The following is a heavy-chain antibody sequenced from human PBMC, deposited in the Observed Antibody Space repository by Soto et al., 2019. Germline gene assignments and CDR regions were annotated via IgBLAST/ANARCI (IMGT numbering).Heavy chain of an antibody. CDR3: AREVRDGDYEFYDY. J-gene: IGHJ4*02. D-gene: IGHD4-17*01. Sequence: PGGSLRLSCAASGFTFSSYSMSWVRQAPGKGLEWVANIKQDGSEKYYVDSVKGRFTISRDNAKNSLYLQMNSLRAEDTAVYYCAREVRDGDYEFYDYWGQGPLVTVSS. V-gene: IGHV3-7*01. CDR2: IKQDGSEK. CDR1: GFTFSSYS.